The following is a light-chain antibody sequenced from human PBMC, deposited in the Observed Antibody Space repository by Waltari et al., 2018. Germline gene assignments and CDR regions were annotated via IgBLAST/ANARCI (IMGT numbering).Light chain of an antibody. CDR2: KAS. J-gene: IGKJ2*01. CDR3: QQYNSYSHT. CDR1: QSISSW. V-gene: IGKV1-5*03. Sequence: DIQMTQSPSTLSASGGDRVTITCRASQSISSWLAWYQQKPGKAPKLLIYKASSLESGVPSRFSGSGSGTEFTLTISSLQPDDFATYYCQQYNSYSHTFGQGTKLEIK.